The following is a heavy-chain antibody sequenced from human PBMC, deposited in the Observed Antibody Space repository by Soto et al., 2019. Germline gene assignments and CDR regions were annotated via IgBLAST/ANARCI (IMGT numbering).Heavy chain of an antibody. D-gene: IGHD5-12*01. V-gene: IGHV3-30-3*01. CDR2: ISYDGSNK. CDR1: GFTFSSYA. Sequence: QVQLVESGGGVVQPGRSLRLSCAASGFTFSSYAMHWVRQAPGKGLEWVAVISYDGSNKYYADSVKGRFTISRDNSKNTLYLQVKSLRAEDTAVYYCASDYYRFNSGYGFSMDVWGQGTTVTVSS. J-gene: IGHJ6*02. CDR3: ASDYYRFNSGYGFSMDV.